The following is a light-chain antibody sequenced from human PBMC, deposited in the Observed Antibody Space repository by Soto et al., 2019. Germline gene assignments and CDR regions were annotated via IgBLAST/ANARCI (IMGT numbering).Light chain of an antibody. Sequence: DIQMTQSPSTLSASLGDRVTITCRASQSINNWLAWYQQKPGKAPKLLIYGASSLQSGVPSRFSGSGSGTHFTLTISSLQLDDFATYYCQHYKTFSWTFGQGTKVEIK. CDR3: QHYKTFSWT. CDR1: QSINNW. J-gene: IGKJ1*01. V-gene: IGKV1-5*01. CDR2: GAS.